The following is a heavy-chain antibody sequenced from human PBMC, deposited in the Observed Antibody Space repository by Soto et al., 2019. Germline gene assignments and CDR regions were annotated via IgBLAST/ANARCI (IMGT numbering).Heavy chain of an antibody. CDR2: IYYSGST. Sequence: SETLSLTCTVSGGSINNYYWSWIRQPPGKGLEWIGYIYYSGSTNYNPSLKSRVTISVDTSKNQFSLKLFSVTAADTAVYYCESRPVGYCSGGRCYPYYGMDVWGQGTTVTVSS. CDR1: GGSINNYY. D-gene: IGHD2-15*01. J-gene: IGHJ6*02. V-gene: IGHV4-59*01. CDR3: ESRPVGYCSGGRCYPYYGMDV.